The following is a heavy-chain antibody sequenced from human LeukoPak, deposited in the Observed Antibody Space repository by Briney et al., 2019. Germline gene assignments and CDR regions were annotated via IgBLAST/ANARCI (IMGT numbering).Heavy chain of an antibody. D-gene: IGHD6-13*01. CDR2: IIPILGIA. Sequence: ASVKVSCKASGGTFSSYAISWVRQAPGQGLEWMGRIIPILGIANYAQKFQGRVTITADKSTSTAYMELSSLRSEDTAVYYCARALSAAAGTRFDYWGQGTLVTVSS. V-gene: IGHV1-69*04. J-gene: IGHJ4*02. CDR3: ARALSAAAGTRFDY. CDR1: GGTFSSYA.